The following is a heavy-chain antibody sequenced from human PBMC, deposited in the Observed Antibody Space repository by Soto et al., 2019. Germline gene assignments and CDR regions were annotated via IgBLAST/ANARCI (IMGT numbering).Heavy chain of an antibody. J-gene: IGHJ4*02. Sequence: SSETLSLTCAVSGESFSGYFWSWVRQPPGKGLEWIGQITHRGTTNYKPSLKSRVTISADTSKNHFSLRLSSVTAADTAVYFCETYFYDSRRYDFDFWGQGTLVTVSS. D-gene: IGHD3-22*01. V-gene: IGHV4-34*01. CDR3: ETYFYDSRRYDFDF. CDR2: ITHRGTT. CDR1: GESFSGYF.